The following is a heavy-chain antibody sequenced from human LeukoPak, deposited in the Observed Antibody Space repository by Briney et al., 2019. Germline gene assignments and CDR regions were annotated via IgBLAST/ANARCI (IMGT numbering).Heavy chain of an antibody. Sequence: PGGSLRLSCAASGFTFSSYSMMWVRQAPGKGLEWVANIKQDGSEKYYVDSVKGRFTISRDNAKNSLYVQMNSLRAEDTAVYYCARGEYGSGNYHIDYWGQGTLVTVSS. CDR3: ARGEYGSGNYHIDY. CDR1: GFTFSSYS. CDR2: IKQDGSEK. D-gene: IGHD3-10*01. V-gene: IGHV3-7*01. J-gene: IGHJ4*02.